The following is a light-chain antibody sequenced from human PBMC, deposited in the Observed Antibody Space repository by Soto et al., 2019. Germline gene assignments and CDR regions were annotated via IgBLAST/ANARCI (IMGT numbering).Light chain of an antibody. Sequence: QSALTQPPSASGSPGQSVTISCTGTSSDVGRYKYVSWYQQYPGKAPKVMIYEVNKRPSGVPDRFSGSKSGNTASLTVSGLQTEDEAHYYCSSFAGSSKLVFGGGTNVTVL. J-gene: IGLJ3*02. CDR3: SSFAGSSKLV. CDR2: EVN. V-gene: IGLV2-8*01. CDR1: SSDVGRYKY.